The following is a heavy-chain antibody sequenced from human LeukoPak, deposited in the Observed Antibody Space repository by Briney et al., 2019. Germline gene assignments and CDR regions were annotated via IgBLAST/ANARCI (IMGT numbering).Heavy chain of an antibody. CDR2: VWYDGRNR. V-gene: IGHV3-33*01. Sequence: GGSLRLSCAASGYTFSRHGIHWVRQTPGKGLEWVAVVWYDGRNRDYADSVKGRFTISKDNSNNMVFLQMDRLRAEDTAVYYCARLWGGNGYSGGSLNLWGQGTLVTVSS. D-gene: IGHD3-16*01. CDR1: GYTFSRHG. J-gene: IGHJ5*02. CDR3: ARLWGGNGYSGGSLNL.